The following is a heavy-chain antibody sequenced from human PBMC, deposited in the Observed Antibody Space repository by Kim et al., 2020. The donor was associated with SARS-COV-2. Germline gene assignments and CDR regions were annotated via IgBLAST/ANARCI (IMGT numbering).Heavy chain of an antibody. CDR3: ARGLAAASPDWFGP. J-gene: IGHJ5*02. D-gene: IGHD6-6*01. Sequence: ADSMKGRFTISRDNAKNSLYLQMNSLRDEDTAVYYCARGLAAASPDWFGPWGQGTLVTVSS. V-gene: IGHV3-48*02.